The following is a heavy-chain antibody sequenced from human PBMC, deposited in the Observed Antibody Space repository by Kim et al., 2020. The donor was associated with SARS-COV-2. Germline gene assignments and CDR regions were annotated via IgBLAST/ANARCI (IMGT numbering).Heavy chain of an antibody. V-gene: IGHV4-39*07. Sequence: RVTISVDTSKNQFSLKLSSVTAADTAVYYCARDPATLESGSYYRSDYFDYWGQGTLVTVSS. CDR3: ARDPATLESGSYYRSDYFDY. J-gene: IGHJ4*02. D-gene: IGHD1-26*01.